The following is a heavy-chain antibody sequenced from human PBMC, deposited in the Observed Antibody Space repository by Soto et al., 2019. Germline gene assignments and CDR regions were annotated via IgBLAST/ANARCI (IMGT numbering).Heavy chain of an antibody. V-gene: IGHV3-30*18. CDR2: ISYDGSNK. J-gene: IGHJ4*02. Sequence: QVQLVESGGGVVQPGRSLRLSCAASGFTFSSYGMHWVRQAPGKGLEWVAVISYDGSNKYYVDSVKGRFTISRDNSKNTLYLQMNSLRAEDTAVYYCAKDAGITIFGVVITRGIDYWGQGTLVTVSS. CDR3: AKDAGITIFGVVITRGIDY. CDR1: GFTFSSYG. D-gene: IGHD3-3*01.